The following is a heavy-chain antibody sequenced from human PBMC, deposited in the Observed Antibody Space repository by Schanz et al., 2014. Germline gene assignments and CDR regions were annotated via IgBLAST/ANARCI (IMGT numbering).Heavy chain of an antibody. CDR2: ISYDGSNK. CDR1: GFTFSSYG. J-gene: IGHJ2*01. V-gene: IGHV3-30*03. Sequence: QVQLVESGGGVVQPGRSLRLSCAASGFTFSSYGMHWVRQSPGKGLEWVALISYDGSNKYYADSVKGRFTISRDSSKNTLYLQMNSLRAEDTAVYYCARLSVAGRPHVNYWYFDLWGRGTLVTVSS. CDR3: ARLSVAGRPHVNYWYFDL. D-gene: IGHD6-19*01.